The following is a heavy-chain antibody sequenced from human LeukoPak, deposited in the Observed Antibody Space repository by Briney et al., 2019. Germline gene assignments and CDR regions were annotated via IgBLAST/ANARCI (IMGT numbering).Heavy chain of an antibody. D-gene: IGHD3-10*01. CDR3: ARTFSGWFGDFDI. CDR2: IYYSGST. CDR1: GGSISSSSYY. V-gene: IGHV4-39*01. Sequence: PSETLSLTCTVSGGSISSSSYYWGWIRQPPGKGLEWIGSIYYSGSTYYNPSLKSRVTISVDTSKNQFSLKLSSVTAADTAVYYCARTFSGWFGDFDIWGQGTMVTVSS. J-gene: IGHJ3*02.